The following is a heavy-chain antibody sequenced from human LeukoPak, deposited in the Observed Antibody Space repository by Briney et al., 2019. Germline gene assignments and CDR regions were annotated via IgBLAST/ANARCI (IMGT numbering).Heavy chain of an antibody. CDR2: ISSSSSTI. CDR3: ARDPRYSYGGYFDY. D-gene: IGHD5-18*01. Sequence: PGASLRLSCAASGFTFSSYSMNWVRQAPGKGLEWVSYISSSSSTIYYADSVKGRFTISRDNAKNSLYLQMNSLRDEDTAVYYCARDPRYSYGGYFDYWGQGTLVTASA. J-gene: IGHJ4*02. V-gene: IGHV3-48*02. CDR1: GFTFSSYS.